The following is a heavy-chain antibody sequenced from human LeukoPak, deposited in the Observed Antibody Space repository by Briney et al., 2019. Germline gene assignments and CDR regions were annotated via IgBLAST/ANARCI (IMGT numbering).Heavy chain of an antibody. CDR2: IYHSGST. CDR1: GGSISSSSYY. V-gene: IGHV4-39*01. D-gene: IGHD3-10*01. J-gene: IGHJ5*02. Sequence: SETLSLTCTVSGGSISSSSYYWGWIRQPPGKGLEWIGSIYHSGSTYYNPSLKSRVTISVDTSKNQFSLKLSSVTAADTAVYYCARRRQDGTMVRGVSNWFDPWGQGTLVTVSS. CDR3: ARRRQDGTMVRGVSNWFDP.